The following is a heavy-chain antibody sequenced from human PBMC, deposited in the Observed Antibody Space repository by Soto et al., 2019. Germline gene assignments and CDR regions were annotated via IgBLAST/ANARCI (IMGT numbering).Heavy chain of an antibody. CDR1: GFTFSSYG. CDR3: ARGGGIAAFDY. Sequence: QVQLVESGGGVVQPGRSLRLSCAASGFTFSSYGMHWVRQAPGKGLEWVAGIWYDGSNKYYADSVKGRFTISRDNSKNTLYLQMNSLRAEDTAVYYCARGGGIAAFDYWGQGTLVTVSS. CDR2: IWYDGSNK. V-gene: IGHV3-33*01. D-gene: IGHD3-16*01. J-gene: IGHJ4*02.